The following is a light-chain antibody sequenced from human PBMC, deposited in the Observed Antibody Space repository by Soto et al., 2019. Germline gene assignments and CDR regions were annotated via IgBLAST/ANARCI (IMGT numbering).Light chain of an antibody. J-gene: IGLJ1*01. V-gene: IGLV1-40*01. Sequence: QSALTQPPSVSGAPGQRGTISCTGSSSNIGEGYDVHWYQQLPGTAPKLLIYGNSNRPSGVPDRFSGSKSGTSASLAITGLQADDDADYYCQSSDLSLWGVLGTGTKVTVL. CDR1: SSNIGEGYD. CDR3: QSSDLSLWGV. CDR2: GNS.